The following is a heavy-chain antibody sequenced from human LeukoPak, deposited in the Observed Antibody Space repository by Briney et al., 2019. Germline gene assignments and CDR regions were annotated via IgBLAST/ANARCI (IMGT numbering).Heavy chain of an antibody. CDR3: ARGPSVAAHLDY. D-gene: IGHD5-12*01. J-gene: IGHJ4*02. CDR1: GGSITTNNW. Sequence: PSETLSLTCAVSGGSITTNNWWSWVRQPPGKGLEWIGEVYRYGTTNYNPSLKSRVTMSVDKSKNQFSLNLNSVTAADTAVYYCARGPSVAAHLDYWGQGTLVTVSS. V-gene: IGHV4-4*02. CDR2: VYRYGTT.